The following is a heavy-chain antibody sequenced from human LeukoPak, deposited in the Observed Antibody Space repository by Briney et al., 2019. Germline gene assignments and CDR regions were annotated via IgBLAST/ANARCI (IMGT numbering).Heavy chain of an antibody. V-gene: IGHV1-2*02. CDR2: INPNSGGT. CDR1: GYTFTGYY. CDR3: AREFGESNWFDP. D-gene: IGHD3-10*01. Sequence: ASVKVSCKASGYTFTGYYMHWVRQAPGQGLEWMGWINPNSGGTNYAQKFQGRVTMTRDTSISTAYMELSRLRSDDTAVYYCAREFGESNWFDPWGQGTLVTVSS. J-gene: IGHJ5*02.